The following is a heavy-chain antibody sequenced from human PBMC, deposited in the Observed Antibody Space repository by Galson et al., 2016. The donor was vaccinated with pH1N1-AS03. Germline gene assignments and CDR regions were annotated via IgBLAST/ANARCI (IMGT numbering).Heavy chain of an antibody. CDR2: MSYDGSTK. J-gene: IGHJ4*02. Sequence: CAASGFAFNRHAMHWVRQAPGKGLEWVAIMSYDGSTKYYTDSVRDRFTISRDNSKRTLYLHMSSLRAEDTAVYYCAKDLHFYDSYYLDYWGRGTLVIVSS. D-gene: IGHD2/OR15-2a*01. CDR1: GFAFNRHA. V-gene: IGHV3-30*18. CDR3: AKDLHFYDSYYLDY.